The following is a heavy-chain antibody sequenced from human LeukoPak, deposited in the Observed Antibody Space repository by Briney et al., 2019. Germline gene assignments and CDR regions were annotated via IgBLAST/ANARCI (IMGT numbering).Heavy chain of an antibody. V-gene: IGHV1-3*03. Sequence: ASVKVSCKASGYTFTSYAMHWVRQAPGQRLEWMGWINAGNGNTKYSQEFQGRVTITRNTSISTAYMELSSLRSEDTAVYYCARGHKQKRSSSSSGLDYYYYMDVWGKGTTVTVSS. CDR1: GYTFTSYA. CDR3: ARGHKQKRSSSSSGLDYYYYMDV. J-gene: IGHJ6*03. CDR2: INAGNGNT. D-gene: IGHD6-6*01.